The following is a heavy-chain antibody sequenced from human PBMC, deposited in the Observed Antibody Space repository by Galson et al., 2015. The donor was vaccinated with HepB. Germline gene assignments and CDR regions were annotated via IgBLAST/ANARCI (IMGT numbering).Heavy chain of an antibody. V-gene: IGHV1-46*01. D-gene: IGHD3-10*01. J-gene: IGHJ6*02. CDR2: INPSLGTT. CDR1: GYTLTNYY. Sequence: SVKVSCKASGYTLTNYYINWVRQAPGQGLEWMGVINPSLGTTTYAQKFQGRVTMTRDTSTSTVYMELSSLRSEDTAVYYCARVGVVVRGSIGLGGLDVWGQGTTVTVSS. CDR3: ARVGVVVRGSIGLGGLDV.